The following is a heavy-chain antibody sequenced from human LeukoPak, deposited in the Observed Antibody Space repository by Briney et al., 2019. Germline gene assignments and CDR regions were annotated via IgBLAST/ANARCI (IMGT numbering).Heavy chain of an antibody. D-gene: IGHD3-3*01. CDR2: IYYSGST. CDR3: ARDRIRFLDTGSYYYYYGMDV. V-gene: IGHV4-59*01. J-gene: IGHJ6*02. CDR1: GGSISSYY. Sequence: SETLSLTCTVSGGSISSYYWSWIRQPPGKGLEWIGYIYYSGSTNYNPSLKSRVTISVDTSKNQFSLKLSSVTAADTAVYYCARDRIRFLDTGSYYYYYGMDVWGQGTTVTVSS.